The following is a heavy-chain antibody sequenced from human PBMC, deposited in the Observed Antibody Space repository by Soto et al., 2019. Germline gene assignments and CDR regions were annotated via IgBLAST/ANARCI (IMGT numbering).Heavy chain of an antibody. Sequence: SETLSLTCTVSGGSISSYYWSWIRQPPGKGLEWIGYIYYSGSTNYNPSLKSRVTISVDTSKNQFSLRLSSVTAADTAVYYCARHLGYCSSTSCYDFDYWGQGTLVPVSS. V-gene: IGHV4-59*08. CDR2: IYYSGST. D-gene: IGHD2-2*01. CDR3: ARHLGYCSSTSCYDFDY. CDR1: GGSISSYY. J-gene: IGHJ4*02.